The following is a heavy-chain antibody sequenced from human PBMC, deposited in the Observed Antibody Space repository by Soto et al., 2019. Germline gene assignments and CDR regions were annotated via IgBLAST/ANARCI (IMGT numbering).Heavy chain of an antibody. J-gene: IGHJ6*02. D-gene: IGHD3-10*01. Sequence: SETLSLTCAVYGGSFSGYYWSWIRQSPGKGLEWIGEINHSGSTNYNPSLKSRVTISVNTSKNQFSLKLSSVTAADTAVYYCARGGSWSLYYYGSGSYKVGMDVWGQGTTVTVSS. CDR2: INHSGST. CDR1: GGSFSGYY. CDR3: ARGGSWSLYYYGSGSYKVGMDV. V-gene: IGHV4-34*01.